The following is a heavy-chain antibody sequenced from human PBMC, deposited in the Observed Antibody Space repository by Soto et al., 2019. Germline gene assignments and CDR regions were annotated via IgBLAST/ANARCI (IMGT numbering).Heavy chain of an antibody. Sequence: EVQLVESGGGLVQPGGSLRLSCAASGFTFSSYEMNWVRQAPGKGLEWVSYISSSGSTIYYADSVKGRFTISRDNAKNSLYLQMNRLRAEDTAVYYCARVRGALRFLEWENWFDPWGQGTLVTVSS. CDR3: ARVRGALRFLEWENWFDP. CDR1: GFTFSSYE. V-gene: IGHV3-48*03. CDR2: ISSSGSTI. D-gene: IGHD3-3*01. J-gene: IGHJ5*02.